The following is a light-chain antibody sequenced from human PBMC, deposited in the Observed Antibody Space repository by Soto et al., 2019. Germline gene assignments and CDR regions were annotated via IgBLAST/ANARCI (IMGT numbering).Light chain of an antibody. CDR1: SSDVGGYNY. V-gene: IGLV2-8*01. CDR3: SSYAGSNNFRV. Sequence: QSALTQPPSASGSPGQSVTISCTGTSSDVGGYNYVSWYQQHPGKAPKLMIYEVSKRPSVVPDRFSGSKSGNTASLTVSGLQAEDEADYYCSSYAGSNNFRVFGGGTKVTVL. CDR2: EVS. J-gene: IGLJ2*01.